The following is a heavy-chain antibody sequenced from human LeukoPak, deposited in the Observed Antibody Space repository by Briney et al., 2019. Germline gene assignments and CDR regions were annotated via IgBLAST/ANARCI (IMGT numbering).Heavy chain of an antibody. CDR3: ARGGSSGRFDY. V-gene: IGHV3-53*01. D-gene: IGHD6-19*01. J-gene: IGHJ4*02. CDR2: IYSGGST. CDR1: GFTVSSNY. Sequence: PGGSLRLSCAASGFTVSSNYMTWVRQAPGKGLECVSIIYSGGSTYYADSVKGRFTISRDNSKNTLYLQMNSLRAEDTAVYFCARGGSSGRFDYWGQGTLVTVSS.